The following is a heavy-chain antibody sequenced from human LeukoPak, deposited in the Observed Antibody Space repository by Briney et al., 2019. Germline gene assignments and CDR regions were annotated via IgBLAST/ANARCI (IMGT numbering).Heavy chain of an antibody. D-gene: IGHD5-18*01. CDR1: GGTFSSYA. CDR3: ARWPLLQLIWFDP. J-gene: IGHJ5*02. V-gene: IGHV1-69*05. CDR2: IIPIFGTA. Sequence: GASVKVSCKASGGTFSSYAISWVRQAPGQGLEWMGRIIPIFGTANYAQKFQGRVTITTDESTSTAYMELSSLRSEDTAVYYCARWPLLQLIWFDPWGQRTLVTVSS.